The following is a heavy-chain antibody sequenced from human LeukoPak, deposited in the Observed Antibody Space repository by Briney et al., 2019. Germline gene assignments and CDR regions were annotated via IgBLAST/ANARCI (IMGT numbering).Heavy chain of an antibody. CDR2: IYPSGSA. CDR1: GGSISRADYY. J-gene: IGHJ4*02. CDR3: ARQDYYYDSSGYYYVSGDY. Sequence: SQTLSLTCTVSGGSISRADYYYSWIRQPAGKGLEWIGLIYPSGSANYNPSLKSRVTISVDTSKNQFSLKLSSVTAADTAVYYCARQDYYYDSSGYYYVSGDYWGQGTLVTVSS. V-gene: IGHV4-61*02. D-gene: IGHD3-22*01.